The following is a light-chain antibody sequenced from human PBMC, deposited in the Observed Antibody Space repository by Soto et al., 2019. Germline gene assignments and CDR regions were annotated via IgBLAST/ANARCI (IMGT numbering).Light chain of an antibody. Sequence: DIVMTQTPLSLSVTPGQPASISCKSSQSLLGSDGKTYLSWYLQKPGHPPQLLIFEVSNHFSGVSDRSSGSGSGTDFTLKISRVEAEDVGVYYCMQSVQFPRTFGGGTKVEIK. V-gene: IGKV2D-29*01. CDR3: MQSVQFPRT. CDR1: QSLLGSDGKTY. J-gene: IGKJ4*01. CDR2: EVS.